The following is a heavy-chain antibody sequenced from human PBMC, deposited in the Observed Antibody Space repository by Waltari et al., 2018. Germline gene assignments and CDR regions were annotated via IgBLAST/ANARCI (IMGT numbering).Heavy chain of an antibody. Sequence: EVQLAESGGVVVQPGGSLRLSCRGCGLTPDDYAMHWVRQAPGKGLEWFSLISWDGYSTYYADSVKGRFVISRDNNINSLYLQMNSLRPDDTALYYCTKELRAGYNRGLDYWGQGTLVTVSS. CDR3: TKELRAGYNRGLDY. J-gene: IGHJ4*02. D-gene: IGHD5-12*01. V-gene: IGHV3-43D*03. CDR1: GLTPDDYA. CDR2: ISWDGYST.